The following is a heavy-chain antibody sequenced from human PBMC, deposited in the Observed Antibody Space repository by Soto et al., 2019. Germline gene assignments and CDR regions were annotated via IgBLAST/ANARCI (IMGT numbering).Heavy chain of an antibody. D-gene: IGHD5-12*01. J-gene: IGHJ4*02. V-gene: IGHV3-21*01. Sequence: EVQLVESGGGLVKPGGSLRLSCAASGFTFSPYPMNWVRQGAGKGLEWVATIGIRNEYVYYADAVKGRFTISRDNTKNSLYLEMNRLRAEDTAVYYCARDAGAYDTTPEFWGQGTLVTVSS. CDR3: ARDAGAYDTTPEF. CDR2: IGIRNEYV. CDR1: GFTFSPYP.